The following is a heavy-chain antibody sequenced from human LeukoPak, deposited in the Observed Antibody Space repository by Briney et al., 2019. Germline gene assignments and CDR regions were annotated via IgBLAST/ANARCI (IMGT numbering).Heavy chain of an antibody. J-gene: IGHJ5*02. Sequence: SETLSLTCTVSGGSISTYYWSWIRQPPGRGLEWIGYIHYSGSTNYNPSLKSRVTISVDTSKNQFSLKLSSVTAADTAVYYCARAKGSSSSGWFDPWGQGTLVTVSS. D-gene: IGHD6-6*01. CDR1: GGSISTYY. V-gene: IGHV4-59*08. CDR2: IHYSGST. CDR3: ARAKGSSSSGWFDP.